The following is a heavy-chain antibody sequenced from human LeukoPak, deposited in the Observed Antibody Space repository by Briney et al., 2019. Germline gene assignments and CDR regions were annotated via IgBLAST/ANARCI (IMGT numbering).Heavy chain of an antibody. CDR2: ISYDGSNK. V-gene: IGHV3-30*04. CDR1: GFTFSSYA. J-gene: IGHJ6*02. CDR3: AKGLSPRSGYYYYGMDV. Sequence: GGSLRLSCAASGFTFSSYAMHWVRQAPGKGLEWVAVISYDGSNKYYADSVKGRFTISRDNSKNTLYLQMNSLRAEDTAVYYCAKGLSPRSGYYYYGMDVWGQGTTVTVSS.